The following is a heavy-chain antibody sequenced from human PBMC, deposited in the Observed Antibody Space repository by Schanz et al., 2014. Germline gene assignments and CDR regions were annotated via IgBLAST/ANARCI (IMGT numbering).Heavy chain of an antibody. V-gene: IGHV4-59*08. CDR1: GVSIGGYY. D-gene: IGHD1-26*01. CDR2: IFFSGST. CDR3: ARLGVGDKAYYYYGTDV. J-gene: IGHJ6*02. Sequence: QVQLQESGPGLVKPSETLSLTCTVSGVSIGGYYWSWIRQPPGKGLEWIGYIFFSGSTTYNPSFNSRVTISVDMSKNHFARTRSSVTAADTAVYYCARLGVGDKAYYYYGTDVWGQGTTVLVSS.